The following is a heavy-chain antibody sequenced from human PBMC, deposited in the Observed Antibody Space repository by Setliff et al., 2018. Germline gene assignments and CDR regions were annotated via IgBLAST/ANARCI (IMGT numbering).Heavy chain of an antibody. D-gene: IGHD3-10*01. CDR3: ARDPGFRSGTWSLDL. CDR1: GVTIGGGNYYH. CDR2: ISYSGSA. J-gene: IGHJ5*02. V-gene: IGHV4-39*07. Sequence: SETLSLTCSLSGVTIGGGNYYHWTWIRQPPGKGLEWIGTISYSGSAFYNPSLKSRVTISADTSKSHFSLKLRSVTAADTAVYYCARDPGFRSGTWSLDLWGQGTLVTVSS.